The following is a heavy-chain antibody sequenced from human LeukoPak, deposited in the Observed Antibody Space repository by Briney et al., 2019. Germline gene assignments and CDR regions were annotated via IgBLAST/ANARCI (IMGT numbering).Heavy chain of an antibody. Sequence: PSETLSLTCTVSGGSISSYYWGWLRQPPGKGLEWIGSIYYSGSSFDNPALTSRVTISVDTSKNQFSLKLSSVTAADTAVYYCARHRSGWLQSSFDYWGQGTLVTVSS. J-gene: IGHJ4*02. CDR2: IYYSGSS. CDR3: ARHRSGWLQSSFDY. CDR1: GGSISSYY. D-gene: IGHD5-24*01. V-gene: IGHV4-39*01.